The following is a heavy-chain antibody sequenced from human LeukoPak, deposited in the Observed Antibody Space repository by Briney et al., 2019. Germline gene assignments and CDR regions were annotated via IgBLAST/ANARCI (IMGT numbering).Heavy chain of an antibody. CDR2: INPNSGGT. CDR3: ARDRWDYYDSSGYYPDYGMDV. J-gene: IGHJ6*02. V-gene: IGHV1-2*02. Sequence: ASVKVSCKSSGYTFTGYYMHWVRQAPGQGLEWMGWINPNSGGTNYAQKFQGRVTMTRDTSISTAYMELSRLRSDDTAVYYCARDRWDYYDSSGYYPDYGMDVWGQGTTVTVSS. CDR1: GYTFTGYY. D-gene: IGHD3-22*01.